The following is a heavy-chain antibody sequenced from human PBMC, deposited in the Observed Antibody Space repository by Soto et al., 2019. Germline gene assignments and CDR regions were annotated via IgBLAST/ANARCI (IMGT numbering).Heavy chain of an antibody. D-gene: IGHD5-12*01. J-gene: IGHJ1*01. V-gene: IGHV1-2*04. CDR1: GYTFTDYY. CDR3: ARDDGSGYDMFEGSSGHPLIPIQ. Sequence: ASVKVSCKASGYTFTDYYIHWVRQAPGQGLEWMGWIDGDSGDTKYAQKFQDWVTMTRDTSINTAYMELSRLTSDDTAVYYCARDDGSGYDMFEGSSGHPLIPIQWG. CDR2: IDGDSGDT.